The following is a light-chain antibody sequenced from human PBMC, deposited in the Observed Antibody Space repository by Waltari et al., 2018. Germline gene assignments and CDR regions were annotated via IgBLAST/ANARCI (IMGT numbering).Light chain of an antibody. CDR3: QVWDSSSDHPV. CDR2: YDR. V-gene: IGLV3-21*04. Sequence: SYVLTQPPSVSVAPGKTARITCGGNNIGSTSVHWYQQKPGQAPVLVIYYDRDRPSGIPERFSGSNSGNTATLTISRVEAGDEADYYCQVWDSSSDHPVFGGGTKLTVL. CDR1: NIGSTS. J-gene: IGLJ3*02.